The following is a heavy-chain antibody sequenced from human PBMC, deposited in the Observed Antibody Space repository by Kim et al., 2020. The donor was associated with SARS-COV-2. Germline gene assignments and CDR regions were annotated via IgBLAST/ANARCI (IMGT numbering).Heavy chain of an antibody. V-gene: IGHV1-8*01. D-gene: IGHD2-2*01. Sequence: ASVKVSCKASGYTFTSYDINWVRQATGQGLEWMGCMNPNSGNTGYAQKFQGRVTMTRNTSISTAYMELSSLRSEDTAVYYCARGVKVPAAIWISYYYYYMDVWGKGTTVTVSS. CDR1: GYTFTSYD. CDR2: MNPNSGNT. CDR3: ARGVKVPAAIWISYYYYYMDV. J-gene: IGHJ6*03.